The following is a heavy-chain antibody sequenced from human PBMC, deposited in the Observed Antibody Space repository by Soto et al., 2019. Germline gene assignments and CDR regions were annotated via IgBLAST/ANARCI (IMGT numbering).Heavy chain of an antibody. Sequence: GGFLRLSCAASGFTVSSNYMSWVRQAPGKGLEWVSVIYSGGSTYYADSVKGRFTISRDNSKNTLYLQMNSLRAEDTAVYYCARDLYYGSGSNQWGQGTLVTVSS. J-gene: IGHJ4*02. V-gene: IGHV3-53*01. CDR3: ARDLYYGSGSNQ. CDR2: IYSGGST. D-gene: IGHD3-10*01. CDR1: GFTVSSNY.